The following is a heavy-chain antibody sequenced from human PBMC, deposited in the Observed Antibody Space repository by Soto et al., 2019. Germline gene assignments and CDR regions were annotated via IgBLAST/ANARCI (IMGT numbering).Heavy chain of an antibody. Sequence: EVQLVESGGGLVKPGGSLRLSCAASGFTFSSYSMNWVRQAPGKGLEWVSSISSSSSYIYYADSVKGRFTISRDNTKNSLYLQMNSLRAEDTAVYYCARHPIDYIAVAGSLYYYYYYMDVWGKGTTVTVSS. CDR3: ARHPIDYIAVAGSLYYYYYYMDV. CDR2: ISSSSSYI. J-gene: IGHJ6*03. D-gene: IGHD6-19*01. V-gene: IGHV3-21*01. CDR1: GFTFSSYS.